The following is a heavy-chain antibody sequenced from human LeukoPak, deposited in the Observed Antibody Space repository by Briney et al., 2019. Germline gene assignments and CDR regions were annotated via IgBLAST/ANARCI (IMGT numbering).Heavy chain of an antibody. J-gene: IGHJ4*02. CDR3: ARDQNSYGYCYFGY. D-gene: IGHD5-18*01. CDR2: ISSSSSYT. CDR1: GFTFSSYN. V-gene: IGHV3-21*01. Sequence: TGGSLRLSCAAAGFTFSSYNMNWVRQAPGKGLEWVSSISSSSSYTYYAASVQGRFTISRDNAKNSLYLQMNSLTAEDTAVYYCARDQNSYGYCYFGYWGQGTLVTASS.